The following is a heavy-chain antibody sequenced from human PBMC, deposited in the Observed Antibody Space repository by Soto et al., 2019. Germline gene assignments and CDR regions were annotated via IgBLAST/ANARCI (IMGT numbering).Heavy chain of an antibody. V-gene: IGHV3-23*01. D-gene: IGHD6-6*01. J-gene: IGHJ4*02. Sequence: PGGSLRLSCAASGFTFSSYAMSWVRQAPGKGLEWVSAISGSGGSTYYADSVKGRFTISRDNSKNTLYLQMNSLRAEDTAVYYCATSNEYSSSPGDYWGQGTLVTVSS. CDR1: GFTFSSYA. CDR2: ISGSGGST. CDR3: ATSNEYSSSPGDY.